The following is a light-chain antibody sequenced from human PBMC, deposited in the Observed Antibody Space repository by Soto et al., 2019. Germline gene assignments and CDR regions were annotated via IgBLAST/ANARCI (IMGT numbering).Light chain of an antibody. CDR2: GSN. J-gene: IGLJ3*02. V-gene: IGLV1-44*01. CDR3: ATWDGSLNGWV. Sequence: QSVLTQPPSASGTPGQRVTISCSGSSSNIGRDTVNWFQQLPGMAPKLLIYGSNRRPSGVPDRFSGSKSGTSASLAISGLQFEDEAEYYCATWDGSLNGWVFGGGTKLTVL. CDR1: SSNIGRDT.